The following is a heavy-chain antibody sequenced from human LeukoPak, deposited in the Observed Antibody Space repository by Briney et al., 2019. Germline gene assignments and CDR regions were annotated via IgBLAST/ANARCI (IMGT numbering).Heavy chain of an antibody. J-gene: IGHJ5*02. Sequence: PGGSLRLSCAASGFTLSSYWMSWVREARGKGLEWVANIKQDGSEKYYVDSVKGRFTISRDNAKNSLYLQMNSLRAEDTAVYYCARDVLLRNWFDPWGQGTLVTVSS. CDR3: ARDVLLRNWFDP. V-gene: IGHV3-7*01. CDR2: IKQDGSEK. D-gene: IGHD3-10*01. CDR1: GFTLSSYW.